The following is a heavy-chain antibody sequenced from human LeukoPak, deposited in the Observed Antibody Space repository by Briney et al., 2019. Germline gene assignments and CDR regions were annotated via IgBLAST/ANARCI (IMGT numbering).Heavy chain of an antibody. CDR1: GFTFSNAW. CDR2: INSDGSST. Sequence: PGGSLRLSCAASGFTFSNAWMHWVRQAPGKGLVWVSRINSDGSSTSFADSVKGRFTISRDNAKNTLYLQMNSLGAEDTAVYYCARVYWYGTYFDYWGQGTLVTVSS. D-gene: IGHD3-10*01. V-gene: IGHV3-74*01. J-gene: IGHJ4*02. CDR3: ARVYWYGTYFDY.